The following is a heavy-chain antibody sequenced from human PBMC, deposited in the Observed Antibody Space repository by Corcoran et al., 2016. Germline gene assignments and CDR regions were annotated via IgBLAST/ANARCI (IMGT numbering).Heavy chain of an antibody. J-gene: IGHJ6*02. Sequence: QVQLQESGPGLVKPSETLSLTCTVSGGSISSYYWSWIRQPPGKGLEWIGCIYYSGSTNYNHSLKSRVTISVDTAKNKLPLKQSSVTAADKAVYCWAGAVGVGPPDYYGWDVIGQGTTVTVCS. CDR2: IYYSGST. CDR1: GGSISSYY. CDR3: AGAVGVGPPDYYGWDV. D-gene: IGHD3-3*01. V-gene: IGHV4-59*01.